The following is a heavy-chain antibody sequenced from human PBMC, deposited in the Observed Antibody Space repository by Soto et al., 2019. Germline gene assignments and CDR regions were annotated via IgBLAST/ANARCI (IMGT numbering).Heavy chain of an antibody. CDR2: IIPIFGTA. J-gene: IGHJ5*02. D-gene: IGHD2-2*01. Sequence: QVQLVQSGAEVKKPGSSVKVSCKASGGTFSSYAISWVRQAPGQGLEWMGGIIPIFGTANYAQKFQGRVTITADESTSTAYMELSSLRSEDTAVYYCAREGALGYCSSTSCFTNNWFDPWGQGTLVTVSS. CDR1: GGTFSSYA. V-gene: IGHV1-69*01. CDR3: AREGALGYCSSTSCFTNNWFDP.